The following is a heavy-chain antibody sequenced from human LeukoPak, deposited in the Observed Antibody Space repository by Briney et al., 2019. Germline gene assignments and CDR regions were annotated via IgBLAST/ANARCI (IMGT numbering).Heavy chain of an antibody. J-gene: IGHJ4*02. CDR3: ARGRLRLYHRVDY. D-gene: IGHD5-12*01. V-gene: IGHV4-34*01. Sequence: XPSETLSLTCAVYGVSFSGYYWSWLRQPPGKGLEWIGEINHSGRNNYNTSLKSGVTISEETSNNQFSLKLSSVTAADTAVYYCARGRLRLYHRVDYWGQGTLVTVSS. CDR2: INHSGRN. CDR1: GVSFSGYY.